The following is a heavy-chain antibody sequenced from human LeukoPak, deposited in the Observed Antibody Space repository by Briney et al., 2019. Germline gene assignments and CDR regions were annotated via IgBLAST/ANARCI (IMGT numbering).Heavy chain of an antibody. CDR2: IYYSGST. V-gene: IGHV4-59*01. D-gene: IGHD3-9*01. CDR1: GGSISSCY. CDR3: AREGYDDILTGYYNVRAFDI. Sequence: SETLSLTCTVSGGSISSCYWSWIRQPPGKGLEWIGYIYYSGSTNYNPSLKSRVTISVDTSKNQFSLKLSSVTAADTAVYYCAREGYDDILTGYYNVRAFDIWGQGTMVTVSS. J-gene: IGHJ3*02.